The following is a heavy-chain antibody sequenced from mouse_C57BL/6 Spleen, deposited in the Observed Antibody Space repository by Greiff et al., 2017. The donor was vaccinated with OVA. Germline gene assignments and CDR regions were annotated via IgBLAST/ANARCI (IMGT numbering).Heavy chain of an antibody. Sequence: EVQLQQSGAELVRPGASVKLSCTASGFNIKDDYMHWVKQRPEQGLEWIGWIDPENGDTEYASKFQGKATITADTSSNTAYLQLSSLTSEDTAVYYCTTTSWDYWGQGTTLTVSS. V-gene: IGHV14-4*01. CDR2: IDPENGDT. J-gene: IGHJ2*01. CDR1: GFNIKDDY. CDR3: TTTSWDY.